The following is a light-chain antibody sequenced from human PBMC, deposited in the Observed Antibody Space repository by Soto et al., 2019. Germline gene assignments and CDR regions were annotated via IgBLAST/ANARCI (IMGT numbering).Light chain of an antibody. J-gene: IGKJ1*01. V-gene: IGKV3D-15*01. CDR1: QSVSSN. CDR3: QQYGSSPRT. CDR2: AAS. Sequence: IVRTQSPATLSVSPGYRSTLSCLASQSVSSNLAWYQQKPGQAPRLLIYAASPRATGIPARFSGSGSGTDFTLTSSSLEPEDFAVYYCQQYGSSPRTFGQGTKVDIK.